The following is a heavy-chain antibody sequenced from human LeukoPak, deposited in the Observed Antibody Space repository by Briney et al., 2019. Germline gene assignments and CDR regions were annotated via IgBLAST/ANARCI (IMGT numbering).Heavy chain of an antibody. CDR3: ARPAHTTYVLGRYYYSAMDV. J-gene: IGHJ6*02. V-gene: IGHV3-33*01. Sequence: HPGGSLRLSCAAPGFTFSSYGMHWVRQAPGKGLEWVAVIWYDGSNAYYADSVKGRFTISRDNSKNTLYMQMESLRAEDTAVYYCARPAHTTYVLGRYYYSAMDVWGQGTTVTVSS. CDR1: GFTFSSYG. CDR2: IWYDGSNA. D-gene: IGHD3-10*01.